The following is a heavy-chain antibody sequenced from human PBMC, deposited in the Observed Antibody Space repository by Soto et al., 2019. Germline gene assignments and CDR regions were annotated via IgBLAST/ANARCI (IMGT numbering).Heavy chain of an antibody. CDR2: ISAYNGNT. CDR1: GYTFTSYG. V-gene: IGHV1-18*01. J-gene: IGHJ5*02. Sequence: QVQLVQSGAEVKKPGASVKVSCKASGYTFTSYGISWVRQAPGQGLEWMGWISAYNGNTNYAQKLQGRVTMTTDTSTSTAYMELRSLRSDDTAVYYCASSGDTDCSSTSCHPNWFDPWGQGTLVTVSS. CDR3: ASSGDTDCSSTSCHPNWFDP. D-gene: IGHD2-2*01.